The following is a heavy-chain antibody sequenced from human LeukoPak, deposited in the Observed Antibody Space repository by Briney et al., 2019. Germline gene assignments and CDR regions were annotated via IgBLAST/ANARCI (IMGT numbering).Heavy chain of an antibody. CDR1: GVSINSGDYY. CDR2: IYYSGST. J-gene: IGHJ4*02. D-gene: IGHD2-8*01. CDR3: ARLKGYCANGVCYTILFDY. V-gene: IGHV4-30-4*01. Sequence: PSETLSLTCTVSGVSINSGDYYWSWIRQPPGKGLEWIGYIYYSGSTYYNPSLKSRVTISVDTSKNQFSLRLDSVTAADTAVYYCARLKGYCANGVCYTILFDYWGQGALVTVSS.